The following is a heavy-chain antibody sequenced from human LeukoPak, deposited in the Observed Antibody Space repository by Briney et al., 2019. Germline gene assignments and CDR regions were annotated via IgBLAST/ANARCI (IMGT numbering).Heavy chain of an antibody. CDR3: ARVRTEWYIDL. Sequence: PGGSLRLSCAASGFIFSPYWVTCVRPAPGRGLEWVDNMKEDGGEKFYVSSVRGRFTISRDNAKSSVYLQMNSLRVEDTGVYYCARVRTEWYIDLWGRGTLVTVST. D-gene: IGHD2-8*02. CDR2: MKEDGGEK. CDR1: GFIFSPYW. J-gene: IGHJ2*01. V-gene: IGHV3-7*01.